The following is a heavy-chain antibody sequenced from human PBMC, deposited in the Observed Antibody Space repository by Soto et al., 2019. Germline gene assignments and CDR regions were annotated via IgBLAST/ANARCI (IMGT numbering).Heavy chain of an antibody. CDR2: MFYDGVSA. Sequence: QVQLVESGGGVGQPGRSLRLACAVSGFIFHNYGFHWVRQAPGKGLEWVAVMFYDGVSAFYTDSVRGRFTVARDTTNRPLILQMTNLTAEDTAVYYCVRDRGYFGEAFQHWGQGTLVTVSS. CDR1: GFIFHNYG. J-gene: IGHJ1*01. D-gene: IGHD3-10*01. CDR3: VRDRGYFGEAFQH. V-gene: IGHV3-33*01.